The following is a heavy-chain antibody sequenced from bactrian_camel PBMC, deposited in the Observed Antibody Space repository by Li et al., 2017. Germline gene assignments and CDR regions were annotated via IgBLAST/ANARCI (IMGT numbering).Heavy chain of an antibody. V-gene: IGHV3S54*01. J-gene: IGHJ4*01. Sequence: HVQLVESGGGSVQLGGSLRLTCQYNYISSCIGWFRQAPGKEREAVGHIITAGGNTLYADSVKGRFNIAQDKYQRQVYRQMNSLKPEDNAMYYCAASSGACDWDRTLEDEYGSWGQGTQVTVS. D-gene: IGHD6*01. CDR1: YISSC. CDR3: AASSGACDWDRTLEDEYGS. CDR2: IITAGGNT.